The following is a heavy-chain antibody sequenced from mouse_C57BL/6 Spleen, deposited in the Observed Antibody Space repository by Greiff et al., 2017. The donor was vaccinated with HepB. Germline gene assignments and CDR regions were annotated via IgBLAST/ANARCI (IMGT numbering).Heavy chain of an antibody. CDR3: TREGGNYADYYAMDY. D-gene: IGHD2-1*01. V-gene: IGHV5-9-1*02. CDR2: ISSGGDYI. CDR1: GFTFSSYA. Sequence: EVKLVESGEGLVKPGGSLKLSCAASGFTFSSYAMSWVRQTPEKRLEWVAYISSGGDYIYYADTVKGRFTISRDNARNTLYLQMSSLKSEDTAMYYCTREGGNYADYYAMDYWSQGTSVTVSS. J-gene: IGHJ4*01.